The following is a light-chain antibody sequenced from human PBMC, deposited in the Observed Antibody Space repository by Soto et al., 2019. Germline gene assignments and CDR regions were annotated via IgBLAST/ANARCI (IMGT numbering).Light chain of an antibody. J-gene: IGKJ2*01. CDR2: DTS. CDR1: QRVSSY. Sequence: EIVLTQSPATLSLSPGERATLSCRASQRVSSYLAWFQQKPGQAPRLLIYDTSNRATGIPARFSGSGSGTDFTLTISSLEPEDFAVYYCQQRSSWPPMYTFGQATRLDI. V-gene: IGKV3-11*01. CDR3: QQRSSWPPMYT.